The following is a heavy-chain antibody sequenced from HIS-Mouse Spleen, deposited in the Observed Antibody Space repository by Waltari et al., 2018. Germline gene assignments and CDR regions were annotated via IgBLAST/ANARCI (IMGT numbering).Heavy chain of an antibody. Sequence: QVQLQQWGAGLLKPSETLSLTCAVYGGSFSGYYWSWIRQPPGKGLEWLGEINHSGRTNYHPSLKSRVTISVDTSKNQFSLKLSSVTAADTAVYYCARGGNYDYYYYGMDVWGQGTTVTVSS. V-gene: IGHV4-34*01. D-gene: IGHD4-4*01. CDR3: ARGGNYDYYYYGMDV. CDR1: GGSFSGYY. J-gene: IGHJ6*02. CDR2: INHSGRT.